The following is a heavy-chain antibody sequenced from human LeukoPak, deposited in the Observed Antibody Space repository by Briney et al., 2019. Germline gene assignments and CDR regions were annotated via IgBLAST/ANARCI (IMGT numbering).Heavy chain of an antibody. CDR2: ISSSGATI. CDR3: ARDSSGYHSSFDY. Sequence: GGSLRLSCAASGFTFSDYYMSWVRRAPGKGLEWISYISSSGATIYYADSVKGRFTISRDNAKNSLYLQMNSLRAEDTAVYYCARDSSGYHSSFDYWGQGSLVTVSS. J-gene: IGHJ4*02. V-gene: IGHV3-11*01. D-gene: IGHD5-12*01. CDR1: GFTFSDYY.